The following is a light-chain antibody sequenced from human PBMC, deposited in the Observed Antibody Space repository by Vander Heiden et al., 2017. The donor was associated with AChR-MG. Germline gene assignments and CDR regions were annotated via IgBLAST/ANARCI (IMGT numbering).Light chain of an antibody. CDR3: QQYNSYRMT. CDR1: QSISSW. J-gene: IGKJ1*01. V-gene: IGKV1-5*01. Sequence: LHVTQSPSTLSASVGDRVTITCRASQSISSWLAWYQQKPGKAPKLLIYDASSLESGVPSRFSGSGSGTDFTLTISSLQPDDFATYYCQQYNSYRMTFGQGTKVDIK. CDR2: DAS.